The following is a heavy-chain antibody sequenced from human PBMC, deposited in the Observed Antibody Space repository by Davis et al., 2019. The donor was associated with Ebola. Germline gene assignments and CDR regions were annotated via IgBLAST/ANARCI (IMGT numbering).Heavy chain of an antibody. CDR1: GYTFTSYY. CDR2: INPSGGST. D-gene: IGHD5-12*01. Sequence: AASVKVSCKASGYTFTSYYMHWVRQAPGQGLEWMGIINPSGGSTSYAQKFQGRVTITADKSTSTAYMELSSLRSEDTAVYYCAREGRGLRFEGPLDYWGQGTLVTVSS. J-gene: IGHJ4*02. V-gene: IGHV1-46*01. CDR3: AREGRGLRFEGPLDY.